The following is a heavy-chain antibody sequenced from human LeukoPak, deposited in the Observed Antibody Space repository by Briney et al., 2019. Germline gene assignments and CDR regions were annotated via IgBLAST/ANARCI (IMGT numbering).Heavy chain of an antibody. D-gene: IGHD3-10*01. Sequence: KPSETLPLTCAVYGGSFSGYYWSWIRQPPGKGLEWIGEINHSGSTNYNPSLKSRVTISVDTSKNQFSLKLSSVTAADTAVYYCARGLMDYYGSGSHDYWGQGTLVTVSS. CDR3: ARGLMDYYGSGSHDY. V-gene: IGHV4-34*01. CDR1: GGSFSGYY. J-gene: IGHJ4*02. CDR2: INHSGST.